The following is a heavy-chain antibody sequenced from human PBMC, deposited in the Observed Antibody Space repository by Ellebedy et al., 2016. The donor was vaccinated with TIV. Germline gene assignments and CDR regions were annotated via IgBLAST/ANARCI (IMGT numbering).Heavy chain of an antibody. V-gene: IGHV4-4*02. CDR3: ARHLSTPGTREFDY. J-gene: IGHJ4*02. CDR1: GGFITSNW. Sequence: MPSETLSLTCDVSGGFITSNWWSWVRQPPGKGLEWIGEIYHTGSANYDPYLKSRVTTSLDKSTNQFSLKLTSVTAADTALYYCARHLSTPGTREFDYWGQGTLVTVSS. CDR2: IYHTGSA.